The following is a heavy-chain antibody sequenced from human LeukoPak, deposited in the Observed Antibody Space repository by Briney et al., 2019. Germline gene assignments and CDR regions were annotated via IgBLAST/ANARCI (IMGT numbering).Heavy chain of an antibody. J-gene: IGHJ6*03. V-gene: IGHV3-21*01. CDR3: ARDAGDNWNYGVYYYYMDV. D-gene: IGHD1-7*01. CDR1: GFTFSYYG. CDR2: ISSSSSYI. Sequence: GGSLRLSCAASGFTFSYYGMHWVRQAPGKGLEWVSSISSSSSYIYYADSVKGRFTISRDNAKNSLYLQMNSLRAEDTAVYYCARDAGDNWNYGVYYYYMDVWGKGTTVTVSS.